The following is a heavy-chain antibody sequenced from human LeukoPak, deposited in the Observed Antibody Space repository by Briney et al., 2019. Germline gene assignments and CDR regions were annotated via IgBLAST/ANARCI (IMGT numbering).Heavy chain of an antibody. Sequence: SVRVSCKGSGGTLSNTVITWVRQAPGQGLEWMGRIIPVLVSTNYAPQFHARVTITADKSTNTAYMDLSSLTSEDTAVYFCATGTGGYNEHWGQGTLVTVSS. CDR3: ATGTGGYNEH. CDR1: GGTLSNTV. D-gene: IGHD5-24*01. V-gene: IGHV1-69*04. CDR2: IIPVLVST. J-gene: IGHJ4*02.